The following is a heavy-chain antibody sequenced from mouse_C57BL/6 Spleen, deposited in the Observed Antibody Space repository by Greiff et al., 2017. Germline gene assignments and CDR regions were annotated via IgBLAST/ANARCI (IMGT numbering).Heavy chain of an antibody. Sequence: QVQLQQSGAELVRPGASVKLSCKASGYTFTDYYINWVKQRPGQGLEWIARIYPGSGNTYYNEKFKGKATLTAEKSSSTAYMQLSSLTSEDSAVYFCARWDGNRYYDARDYWGQGTSVTVSS. CDR2: IYPGSGNT. V-gene: IGHV1-76*01. CDR1: GYTFTDYY. D-gene: IGHD2-1*01. CDR3: ARWDGNRYYDARDY. J-gene: IGHJ4*01.